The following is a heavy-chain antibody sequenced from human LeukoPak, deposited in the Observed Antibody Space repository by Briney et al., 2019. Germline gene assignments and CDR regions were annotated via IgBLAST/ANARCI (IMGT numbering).Heavy chain of an antibody. CDR3: ARGPSEATHI. J-gene: IGHJ3*02. Sequence: GGSLRLSCAASGFTFSSYSMNWVRQAPGKGLEWVSSISSGSSYIYYADSVKGRSTISRDNAKNSLHLQMNSLRAEDTAVYYCARGPSEATHIWGQGTMVTVSS. D-gene: IGHD1-26*01. CDR1: GFTFSSYS. CDR2: ISSGSSYI. V-gene: IGHV3-21*01.